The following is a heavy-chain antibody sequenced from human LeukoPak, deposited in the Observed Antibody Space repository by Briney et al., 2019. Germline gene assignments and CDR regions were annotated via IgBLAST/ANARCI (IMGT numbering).Heavy chain of an antibody. CDR3: VRESGYSFDY. V-gene: IGHV3-11*01. D-gene: IGHD3-3*01. CDR1: GGSISSGGYS. J-gene: IGHJ4*02. Sequence: LSLTCAVSGGSISSGGYSWSWIRQPPGKGLEWVSYISSSGSTIYYADSVRGRFTISRDNAKNSLNLQMNSLRAEDTAVYYCVRESGYSFDYWGQGSLVTVSS. CDR2: ISSSGSTI.